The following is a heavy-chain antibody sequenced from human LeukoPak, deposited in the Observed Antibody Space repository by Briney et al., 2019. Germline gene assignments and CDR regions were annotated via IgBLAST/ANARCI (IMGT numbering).Heavy chain of an antibody. D-gene: IGHD2-2*01. CDR2: IYYSGST. J-gene: IGHJ4*02. Sequence: SETLSLTCTVSGGSISSYYWSWIRQPPGKGLEWIGYIYYSGSTNYNPSLESRVTISVDTSKNLFSLRLSSVTAADTAVYYCATSRYCSSTSCYANFDYWGQGTPVTVSS. CDR3: ATSRYCSSTSCYANFDY. V-gene: IGHV4-59*01. CDR1: GGSISSYY.